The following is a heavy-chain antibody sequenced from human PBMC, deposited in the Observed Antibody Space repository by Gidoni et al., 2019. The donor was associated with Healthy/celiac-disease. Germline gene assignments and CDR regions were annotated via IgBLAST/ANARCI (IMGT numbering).Heavy chain of an antibody. CDR2: ISGSGGST. Sequence: EVQLLQSGGGLVQPGVSLRLSCAASGFTFISYAMSWVRQAPGKGLEWVSAISGSGGSTYYADSVKGRFTISRDNSKNTLYLQMNSLRAEDTAVYYCAKSLTLRELRRPMDVWGQGTTVTVSS. D-gene: IGHD1-26*01. CDR3: AKSLTLRELRRPMDV. CDR1: GFTFISYA. V-gene: IGHV3-23*01. J-gene: IGHJ6*02.